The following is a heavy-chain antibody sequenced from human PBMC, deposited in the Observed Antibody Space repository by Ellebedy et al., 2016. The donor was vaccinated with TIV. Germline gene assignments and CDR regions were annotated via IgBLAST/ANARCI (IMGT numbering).Heavy chain of an antibody. CDR3: ARDHLIDSSGYYRTLYYYGIDV. Sequence: GESLKISCAASGFTVSSNYMSWVRQAPGKGLEWVSVIYSGGSTYYADSVKGRFTISRDNSNNTLYLQMNSLRAEDTAVYYCARDHLIDSSGYYRTLYYYGIDVWGQGTTVTVSS. V-gene: IGHV3-66*01. CDR1: GFTVSSNY. CDR2: IYSGGST. J-gene: IGHJ6*02. D-gene: IGHD3-22*01.